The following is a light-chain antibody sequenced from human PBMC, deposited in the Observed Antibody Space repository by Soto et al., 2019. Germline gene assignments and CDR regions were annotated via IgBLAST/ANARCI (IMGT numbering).Light chain of an antibody. CDR3: QLYGSSPRT. CDR1: QSVSSSF. Sequence: ENVFTQSPCTLPLSHKDRATLSSWASQSVSSSFLAWYQQKPGQAPRLLIYGASNRAAGIPDRFSGSGSGTDFTLTISRLEPEDFAVYYCQLYGSSPRTFGQGTKVDIK. V-gene: IGKV3-20*01. CDR2: GAS. J-gene: IGKJ1*01.